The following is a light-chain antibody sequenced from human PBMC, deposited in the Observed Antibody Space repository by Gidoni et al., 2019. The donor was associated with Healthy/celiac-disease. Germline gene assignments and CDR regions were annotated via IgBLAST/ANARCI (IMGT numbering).Light chain of an antibody. CDR2: GAS. V-gene: IGKV3-15*01. CDR3: QGRGFT. Sequence: EIVMTQSPATLSVSPGERATLSCRASQRVSSNVAWYQQKPGQAPRLLIYGASTRATGIPARFSGRGSGTEFTLTIRRLQSEDFAVYYCQGRGFTFGPGTKVDIK. J-gene: IGKJ3*01. CDR1: QRVSSN.